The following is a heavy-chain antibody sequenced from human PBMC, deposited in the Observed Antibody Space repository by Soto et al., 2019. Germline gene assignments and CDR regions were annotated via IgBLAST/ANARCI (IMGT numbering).Heavy chain of an antibody. J-gene: IGHJ6*03. V-gene: IGHV1-8*01. D-gene: IGHD2-15*01. Sequence: GASVKVSCKASGYTFTSYDINWVRQATGQGLEWMGWMNPNSGNTGYAQKFQGRVTMTRNTSISTAYMELSSLRSEDTAVYYCARMPPVKGYCSGGSCYRVMDVWGKGTTVTVSS. CDR2: MNPNSGNT. CDR1: GYTFTSYD. CDR3: ARMPPVKGYCSGGSCYRVMDV.